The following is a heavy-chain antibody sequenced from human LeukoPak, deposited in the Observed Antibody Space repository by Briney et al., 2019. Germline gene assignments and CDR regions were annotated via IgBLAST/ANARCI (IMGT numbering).Heavy chain of an antibody. Sequence: SETLSLTCTVSGGSISSSSYYWGWIRQPPGKGLEWIGSTYYSGSTYYNPSLKSRVTISVDTSKNQFSLKLSSVTAADTAVYYCARLLYSSSWYWDYFDYWGQGTLVTVSS. D-gene: IGHD6-13*01. CDR1: GGSISSSSYY. V-gene: IGHV4-39*01. J-gene: IGHJ4*02. CDR3: ARLLYSSSWYWDYFDY. CDR2: TYYSGST.